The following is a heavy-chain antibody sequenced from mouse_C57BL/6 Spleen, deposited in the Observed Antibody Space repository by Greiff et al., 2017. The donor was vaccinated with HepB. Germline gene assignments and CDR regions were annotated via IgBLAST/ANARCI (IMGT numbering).Heavy chain of an antibody. CDR2: ISGGGGNT. CDR1: GFTFSSYT. J-gene: IGHJ2*01. CDR3: ARVYDGYYFDY. Sequence: DVMLVESGGGLVKPGGSLKLSCAASGFTFSSYTMSWVRQTPEKRLEWVATISGGGGNTYYPDSVKGRFTISRDNAKNTLYLQMSSLRSEDTALYYCARVYDGYYFDYWGQGTTLTVSS. V-gene: IGHV5-9*01. D-gene: IGHD2-3*01.